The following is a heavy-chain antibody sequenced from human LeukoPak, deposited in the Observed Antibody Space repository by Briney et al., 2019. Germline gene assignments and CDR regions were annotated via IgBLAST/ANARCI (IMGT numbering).Heavy chain of an antibody. CDR1: VGPISSSSYY. D-gene: IGHD3-22*01. J-gene: IGHJ4*02. CDR2: IYYSGGT. Sequence: SETLSLTCTVSVGPISSSSYYCGWSRQPPGKVLEWIGRIYYSGGTYYNPSLKSRVTISVETSKNHLFLQLSSVTAADTAVYYCARRPPYYYDSSGSDYFDYWGQGTLVTVSS. CDR3: ARRPPYYYDSSGSDYFDY. V-gene: IGHV4-39*02.